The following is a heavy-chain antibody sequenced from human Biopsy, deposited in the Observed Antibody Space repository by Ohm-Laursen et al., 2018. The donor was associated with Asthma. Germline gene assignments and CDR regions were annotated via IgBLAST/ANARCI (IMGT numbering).Heavy chain of an antibody. V-gene: IGHV1-69*17. Sequence: SSVKVSCKASGGTFSSYAISWVRQAPGQGLEWMGGIIPIFGIANYAQKFQGRITITADKSTSTAYMELSSLRSEDTAVYYCARGGSYSSRRYYFDYWGQGTLVTVSS. J-gene: IGHJ4*02. CDR3: ARGGSYSSRRYYFDY. CDR2: IIPIFGIA. D-gene: IGHD1-26*01. CDR1: GGTFSSYA.